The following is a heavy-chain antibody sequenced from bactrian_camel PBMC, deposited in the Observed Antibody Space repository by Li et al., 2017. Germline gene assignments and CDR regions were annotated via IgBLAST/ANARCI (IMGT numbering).Heavy chain of an antibody. D-gene: IGHD7*01. J-gene: IGHJ4*01. CDR2: ILPDGSNT. V-gene: IGHV3S7*01. Sequence: VQLVESGGGSVETGGSLTLSCLASGFTFSNSAMSWVRQAPGQGVEWVSTILPDGSNTYYTASVKGRFTISRDNAKNTVYLQMNSLKAEDTALYYCSTDGTNIVLGKNTGQGTQVTVS. CDR1: GFTFSNSA.